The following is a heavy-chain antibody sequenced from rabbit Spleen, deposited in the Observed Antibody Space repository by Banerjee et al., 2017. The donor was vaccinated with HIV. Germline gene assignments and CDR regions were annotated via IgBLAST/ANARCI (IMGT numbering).Heavy chain of an antibody. D-gene: IGHD8-1*01. J-gene: IGHJ6*01. CDR1: GVSFSTSSY. V-gene: IGHV1S40*01. CDR3: ARYTASSFSSYGMDL. Sequence: QSLEESGGDLVKPGASLTLTCTASGVSFSTSSYMCWVRQAPGKGLEWIACIDAGSSGFTYFATWAEGRFTISKTSSTTVTLEMTRLTAADTATYFCARYTASSFSSYGMDLWGPGTLVTVS. CDR2: IDAGSSGFT.